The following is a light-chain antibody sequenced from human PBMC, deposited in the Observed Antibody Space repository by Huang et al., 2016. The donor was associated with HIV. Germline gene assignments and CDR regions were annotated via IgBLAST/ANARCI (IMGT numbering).Light chain of an antibody. CDR3: QQYDRWPLT. CDR2: EAS. J-gene: IGKJ2*01. V-gene: IGKV3-15*01. Sequence: EIVMPQPPATLSVSPGERATLPCRASQSVSSNLAWYQQKPGQAPRLLIHEASTRATGVPTRFSGSGAGTEFTLTISSLQSEDFAVYSCQQYDRWPLTFGQGTKLEIK. CDR1: QSVSSN.